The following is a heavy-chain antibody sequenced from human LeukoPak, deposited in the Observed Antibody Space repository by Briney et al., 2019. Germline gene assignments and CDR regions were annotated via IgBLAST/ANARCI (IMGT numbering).Heavy chain of an antibody. CDR3: ARDPTPGGDNWFDP. CDR2: IIPISGTA. Sequence: ASVKVSCKASGGTFSSYAISWVRQAPGQGLEWMGGIIPISGTANYAQKFQGRVTITADESTSTAYMELSSLRSEDTAVYYCARDPTPGGDNWFDPWGQGTLVTVSS. J-gene: IGHJ5*02. D-gene: IGHD3-10*01. V-gene: IGHV1-69*01. CDR1: GGTFSSYA.